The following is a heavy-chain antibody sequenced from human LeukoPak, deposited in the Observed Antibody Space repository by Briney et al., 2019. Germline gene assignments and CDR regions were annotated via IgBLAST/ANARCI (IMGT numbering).Heavy chain of an antibody. D-gene: IGHD3-3*01. V-gene: IGHV3-23*01. CDR3: AKDQRVYYDFWSGYQGY. CDR2: ISGSGGST. Sequence: GGSLRLSCAASGFTFSSYAMSWVRQAPGKGLEWVSAISGSGGSTYYADSVKGRFTISRDNSKNTLYLQMNSLRAEDTAVYYCAKDQRVYYDFWSGYQGYWGQGTLVTVSS. J-gene: IGHJ4*02. CDR1: GFTFSSYA.